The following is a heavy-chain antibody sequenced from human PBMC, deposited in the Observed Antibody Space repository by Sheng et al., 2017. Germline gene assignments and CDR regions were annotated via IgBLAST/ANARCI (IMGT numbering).Heavy chain of an antibody. CDR3: AKEIRMATRRPNCYMDV. J-gene: IGHJ6*03. V-gene: IGHV3-23*04. Sequence: EVQLVESGGGLVQPGGTLRLSCAASGFTFSSYGMSWVRQAPGKGLEWVSAISGSGGSTYYADSVKGRFTISRDNSKNTLYLQMNSLRAEDTAVYYCAKEIRMATRRPNCYMDVWGKGTTVTVSS. CDR2: ISGSGGST. D-gene: IGHD5-12*01. CDR1: GFTFSSYG.